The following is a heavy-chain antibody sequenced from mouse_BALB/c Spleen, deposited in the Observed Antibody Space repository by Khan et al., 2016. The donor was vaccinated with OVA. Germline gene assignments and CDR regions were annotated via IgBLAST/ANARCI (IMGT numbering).Heavy chain of an antibody. J-gene: IGHJ3*01. V-gene: IGHV1-7*01. CDR3: ARRGRYGIFPY. CDR2: INPSTGYT. CDR1: GYTFTSYW. Sequence: QVQLKQSGAELAKPGASVKMSCKASGYTFTSYWMHWIKQRPGQGLEWIGYINPSTGYTEYNQKFKDKATLTTDTSSSTAYMQLSSLTSEDSAVYYCARRGRYGIFPYWGQGTLVTVSA. D-gene: IGHD2-1*01.